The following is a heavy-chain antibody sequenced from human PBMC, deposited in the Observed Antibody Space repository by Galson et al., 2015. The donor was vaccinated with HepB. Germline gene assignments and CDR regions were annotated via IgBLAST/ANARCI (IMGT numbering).Heavy chain of an antibody. J-gene: IGHJ2*01. Sequence: SVKVSCKVSGYTLTELSMHWVRQAPGKGLEWMGGFDPEDGETIYAQKFQGGVTMTEDTSTDTAYMKLSSLRSEDTAVYYCATSITKIVVVSFWYFDLWGRGTLVTVSS. CDR3: ATSITKIVVVSFWYFDL. V-gene: IGHV1-24*01. CDR1: GYTLTELS. CDR2: FDPEDGET. D-gene: IGHD3-22*01.